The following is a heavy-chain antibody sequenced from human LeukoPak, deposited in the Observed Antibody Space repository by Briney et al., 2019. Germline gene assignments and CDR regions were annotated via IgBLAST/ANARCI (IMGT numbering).Heavy chain of an antibody. CDR3: ARDTLLSVVVVPAANVYFDY. J-gene: IGHJ4*02. CDR1: GYTFTGYG. Sequence: ASVTVSCKASGYTFTGYGISWVRQAPGQGLEWMGWISAYNGNTNYAQKLQGRVTMTTDTSTSTAYMELRSLRSDDTAVYYCARDTLLSVVVVPAANVYFDYWGQGTLVTVSS. V-gene: IGHV1-18*04. D-gene: IGHD2-2*01. CDR2: ISAYNGNT.